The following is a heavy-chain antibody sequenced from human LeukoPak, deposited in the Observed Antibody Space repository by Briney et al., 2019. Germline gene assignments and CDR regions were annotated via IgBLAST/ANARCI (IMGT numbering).Heavy chain of an antibody. J-gene: IGHJ4*02. CDR3: ARGIGDGYNHPFDY. CDR1: GGSFSGYY. CDR2: IYYSGST. V-gene: IGHV4-59*01. Sequence: SETLSLTCAVYGGSFSGYYWSWIRQPPGKGLEWIGYIYYSGSTNYNPSLKSRVTISVDTSKNQFSLKLSSVTAADTAVYYCARGIGDGYNHPFDYWGQGTLVTVSS. D-gene: IGHD5-24*01.